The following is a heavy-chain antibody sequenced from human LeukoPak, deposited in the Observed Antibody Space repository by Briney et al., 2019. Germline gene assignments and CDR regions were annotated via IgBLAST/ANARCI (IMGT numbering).Heavy chain of an antibody. V-gene: IGHV3-11*01. CDR3: ARWSSGWSIDC. CDR2: ISTSGHTI. J-gene: IGHJ4*02. CDR1: IYILRVYY. Sequence: GGSLRLSCAASIYILRVYYMNWVRGARGRGGVGVSYISTSGHTIYYADSVTGRFTISRHNLKNTVYLQMNSLREEDTAVYYCARWSSGWSIDCWGQRTLVAVSS. D-gene: IGHD6-19*01.